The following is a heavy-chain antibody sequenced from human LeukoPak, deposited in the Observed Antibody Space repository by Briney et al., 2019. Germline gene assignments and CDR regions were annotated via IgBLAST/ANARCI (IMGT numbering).Heavy chain of an antibody. CDR3: ARYRWDGMDV. Sequence: GESLKSSCKGSGYPFTNYFIGWVRQMPGKGLECLGIIYPDDSDTRYRPSFQGHVTISVDKSISTAYLQWSSLKASDTAMYYCARYRWDGMDVWGQGTTVTVSS. CDR1: GYPFTNYF. D-gene: IGHD4-23*01. V-gene: IGHV5-51*01. J-gene: IGHJ6*02. CDR2: IYPDDSDT.